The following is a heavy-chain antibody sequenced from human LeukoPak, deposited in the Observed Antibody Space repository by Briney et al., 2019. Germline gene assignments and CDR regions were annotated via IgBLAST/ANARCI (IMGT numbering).Heavy chain of an antibody. Sequence: GGSLRLSCAASGFTFSRYWMTWVRQAPGKGLEWVANIKEDGSKKNYVDSVKGRFTISRDNAKNSLYLQMNSLRAEDTAVYYCAKDRRGHSYGYPLILPDYWGQGTLVTVSS. CDR1: GFTFSRYW. V-gene: IGHV3-7*03. D-gene: IGHD5-18*01. CDR2: IKEDGSKK. CDR3: AKDRRGHSYGYPLILPDY. J-gene: IGHJ4*02.